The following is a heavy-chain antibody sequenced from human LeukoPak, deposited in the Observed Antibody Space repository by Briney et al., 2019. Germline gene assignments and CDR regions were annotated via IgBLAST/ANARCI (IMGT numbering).Heavy chain of an antibody. V-gene: IGHV1-2*02. CDR2: INPNSGGT. J-gene: IGHJ4*02. Sequence: ASVKVSCKASGYTFTGYYMHWVRQAPGQGLEWMGWINPNSGGTNYAQKFQGRVTMTRDTSTSTAYMELSRLRSDDTAVYYCARRGQTSRTFDYWGQGTLVTVSS. D-gene: IGHD1-1*01. CDR3: ARRGQTSRTFDY. CDR1: GYTFTGYY.